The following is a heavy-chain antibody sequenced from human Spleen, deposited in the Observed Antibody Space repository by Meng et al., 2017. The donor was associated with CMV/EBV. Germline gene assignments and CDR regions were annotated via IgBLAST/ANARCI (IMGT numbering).Heavy chain of an antibody. CDR3: ARDATSYYDNRGYYSGDY. CDR1: GGTFSSFA. Sequence: SVKVSCKASGGTFSSFAVTWVRQAPGQGLEWVGGIVPFLDITTYAPKFHDRVTITADKSTGTAFMELRSLTSADTAVYYCARDATSYYDNRGYYSGDYWGQGTLVTVSS. V-gene: IGHV1-69*10. CDR2: IVPFLDIT. D-gene: IGHD3-22*01. J-gene: IGHJ4*02.